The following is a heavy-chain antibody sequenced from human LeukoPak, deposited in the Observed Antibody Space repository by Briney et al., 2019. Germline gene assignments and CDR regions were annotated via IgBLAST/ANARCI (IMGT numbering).Heavy chain of an antibody. D-gene: IGHD3-22*01. CDR3: SRGLDSRKLGY. CDR1: GASFSSGDQY. Sequence: PSQTLSLTCTVSGASFSSGDQYWNWIGQSPGKGREWIGSIHPSGRLYNNPSLESRVTISIDTSKDQFSLNLNSVTAADTAVYFCSRGLDSRKLGYWGQGTLVTVSS. CDR2: IHPSGRL. J-gene: IGHJ4*02. V-gene: IGHV4-31*03.